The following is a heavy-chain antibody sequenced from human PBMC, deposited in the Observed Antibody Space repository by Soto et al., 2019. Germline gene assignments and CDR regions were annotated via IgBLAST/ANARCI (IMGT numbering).Heavy chain of an antibody. V-gene: IGHV4-30-4*01. J-gene: IGHJ4*02. CDR1: GGSISSDDYY. CDR3: VRDNYGDYDY. CDR2: IYYSART. D-gene: IGHD4-17*01. Sequence: SETLSLTCTVSGGSISSDDYYWSWIRQSPGKGLEWIGYIYYSARTYYNPSLQSRVTISVDTSKNQFSLKLSSVTAADTAVYYCVRDNYGDYDYWGQGILVTVSS.